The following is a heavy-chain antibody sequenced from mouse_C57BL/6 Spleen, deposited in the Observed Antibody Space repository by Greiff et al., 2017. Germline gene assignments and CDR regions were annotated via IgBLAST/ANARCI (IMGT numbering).Heavy chain of an antibody. V-gene: IGHV1-52*01. CDR3: ARGGTGTTTAFAY. CDR2: IDPSDSET. Sequence: QVQLQQPGAELVRPGSSVKLSCKASGYTFTGYWMHWVKQRPIQGLEWIGNIDPSDSETHYNQKFKDKATLTVDKSSSTAYMQLSSLTSEDSAVYYCARGGTGTTTAFAYWGQGTLVTVSA. D-gene: IGHD4-1*01. CDR1: GYTFTGYW. J-gene: IGHJ3*01.